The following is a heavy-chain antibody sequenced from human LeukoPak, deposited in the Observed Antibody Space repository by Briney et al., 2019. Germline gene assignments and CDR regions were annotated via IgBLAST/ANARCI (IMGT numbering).Heavy chain of an antibody. CDR3: ARYDYVTGYYFDY. D-gene: IGHD3-10*02. V-gene: IGHV5-51*01. Sequence: EESLKISCKGSGYSSISYWIGWVRQMPGKGLEWMGIIYPGDSDTRYSPSFQGQVTISADKSISTAYLQWSSLKASDTAMYYCARYDYVTGYYFDYWGQGTLVTVSS. J-gene: IGHJ4*02. CDR1: GYSSISYW. CDR2: IYPGDSDT.